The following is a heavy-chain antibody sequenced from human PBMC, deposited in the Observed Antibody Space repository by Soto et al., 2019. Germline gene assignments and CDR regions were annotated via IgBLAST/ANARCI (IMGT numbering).Heavy chain of an antibody. Sequence: PSETLSLTCTVSGGSISSYYWSWIRQPPGKGLEWIGYIHSSGTSNYSPSLKSRVTISVDLSKNHFSLKLSSVTAADTAAYYCARHEGGSYTYFSYWGQGTLVTVSS. D-gene: IGHD1-26*01. CDR1: GGSISSYY. J-gene: IGHJ4*02. V-gene: IGHV4-59*08. CDR3: ARHEGGSYTYFSY. CDR2: IHSSGTS.